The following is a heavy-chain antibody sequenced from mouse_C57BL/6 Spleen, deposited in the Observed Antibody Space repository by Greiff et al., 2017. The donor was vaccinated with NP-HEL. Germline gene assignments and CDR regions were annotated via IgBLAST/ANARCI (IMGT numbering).Heavy chain of an antibody. Sequence: EVQRVESGAELVRPGASVKLSCTASGFNIKDDYMHWVKQRPEQGLEWIGWIDPENGDTEYAAKFQGKATITADTYSNTAYLQLSSLTSADTAVYYCTTFITTVVEGYWGQGTTLTVSS. J-gene: IGHJ2*01. CDR3: TTFITTVVEGY. D-gene: IGHD1-1*01. V-gene: IGHV14-4*01. CDR1: GFNIKDDY. CDR2: IDPENGDT.